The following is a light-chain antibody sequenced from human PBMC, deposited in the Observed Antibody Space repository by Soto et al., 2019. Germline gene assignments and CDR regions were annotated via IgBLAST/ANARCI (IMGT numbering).Light chain of an antibody. CDR3: QQYNNWPIT. CDR1: RSVSRY. Sequence: EIVLTHSPATLSLSPCERATLSFRASRSVSRYLAWYQQKPGQAPRLLIYDTSYRAAGIPARFSGSGSGTEFTLTISSLQSEDFAVYYCQQYNNWPITFGQGTRLEIK. CDR2: DTS. V-gene: IGKV3-11*01. J-gene: IGKJ5*01.